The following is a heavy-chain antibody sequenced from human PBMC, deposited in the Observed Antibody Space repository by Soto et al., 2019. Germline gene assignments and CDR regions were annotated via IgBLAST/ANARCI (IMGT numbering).Heavy chain of an antibody. D-gene: IGHD1-26*01. CDR3: ARVPGRGGMDV. J-gene: IGHJ6*02. CDR1: GGSIRSYH. V-gene: IGHV4-59*01. CDR2: IYYSGTT. Sequence: PSETLSLTCTVSGGSIRSYHWSWIRQSPGMKLEWIGYIYYSGTTKYSPSLQSRATLSVDTSKNQFSLKLRSLTAADTAVYYCARVPGRGGMDVWGQGTTVTVSS.